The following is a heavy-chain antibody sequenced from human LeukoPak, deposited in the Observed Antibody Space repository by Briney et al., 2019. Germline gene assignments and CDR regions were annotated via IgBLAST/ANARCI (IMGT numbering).Heavy chain of an antibody. D-gene: IGHD3-22*01. J-gene: IGHJ5*02. Sequence: PGGSLRLSCAASGFTFGTYDMHWVRQAPGKGLVWVSRINSDGINTSYADSVKGRFTISRDNAKNTLNLQMNSLRAEDTAVYYCARDLGQYYDTSDNWFDPWGQGTLVTVSS. CDR3: ARDLGQYYDTSDNWFDP. CDR2: INSDGINT. V-gene: IGHV3-74*01. CDR1: GFTFGTYD.